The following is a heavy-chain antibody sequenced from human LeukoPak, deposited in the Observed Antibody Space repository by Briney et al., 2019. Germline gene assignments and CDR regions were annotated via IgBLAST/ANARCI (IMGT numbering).Heavy chain of an antibody. CDR1: GFTFSSYA. J-gene: IGHJ4*02. D-gene: IGHD5-18*01. CDR2: INHSGST. CDR3: ARHTRGSIGYSYGYPYYFDY. Sequence: PGGSLRLSCAASGFTFSSYAMSWIRQPPGKGLEWIGEINHSGSTNYNPSLKSRVTISVDTSKNQFSLKLSSVTAADTAVYYCARHTRGSIGYSYGYPYYFDYWGQGTLVTVSS. V-gene: IGHV4-34*01.